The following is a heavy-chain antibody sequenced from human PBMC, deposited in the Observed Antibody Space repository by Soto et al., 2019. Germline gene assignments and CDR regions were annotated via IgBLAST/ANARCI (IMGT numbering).Heavy chain of an antibody. CDR2: IWNDGSKR. D-gene: IGHD3-16*01. CDR1: GFNFSSYA. Sequence: QVQLVESGGGVVRPGGLLRLSCAASGFNFSSYAMYWVRQAPGKGLEWVAVIWNDGSKRYHADSVKGRFTISRDNYKNTLYLQLSSVTAAATAVYYSARSLDGLDVWGQGTTVYVSS. CDR3: ARSLDGLDV. V-gene: IGHV3-33*01. J-gene: IGHJ6*02.